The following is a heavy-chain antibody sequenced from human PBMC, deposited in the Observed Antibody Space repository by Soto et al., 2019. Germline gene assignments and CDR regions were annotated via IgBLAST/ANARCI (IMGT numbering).Heavy chain of an antibody. CDR1: GFTFSSYA. J-gene: IGHJ4*02. D-gene: IGHD2-15*01. Sequence: HPGGSLRLSCAASGFTFSSYAMSWVRQAPGKGLEWVSAISGSGGSTYYADSVKGRFTISRDNSKNTLYLQMNSLRAEDTAVYYCAKPSIVVVVAATLAYWGRGTLVTVSS. CDR3: AKPSIVVVVAATLAY. CDR2: ISGSGGST. V-gene: IGHV3-23*01.